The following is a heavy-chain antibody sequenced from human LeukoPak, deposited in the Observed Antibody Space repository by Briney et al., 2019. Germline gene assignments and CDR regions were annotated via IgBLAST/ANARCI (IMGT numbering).Heavy chain of an antibody. CDR2: INPRSDGI. CDR1: GYXSIGYY. CDR3: ARADWFVGTTQYFDY. J-gene: IGHJ4*02. Sequence: ASVKDSCKASGYXSIGYYIRWARHALGQGREWMGWINPRSDGIKSAQRFQGRVTMTRDTSINTAYVDLSSLISDDTAVYYCARADWFVGTTQYFDYWGQGTLVTVTS. V-gene: IGHV1-2*02. D-gene: IGHD1-14*01.